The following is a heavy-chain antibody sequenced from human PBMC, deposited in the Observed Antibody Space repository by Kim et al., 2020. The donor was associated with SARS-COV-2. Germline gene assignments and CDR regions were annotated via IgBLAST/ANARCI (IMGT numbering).Heavy chain of an antibody. D-gene: IGHD2-2*01. J-gene: IGHJ4*02. CDR3: AKGKVPAAIGLFDY. V-gene: IGHV3-23*01. Sequence: ADSVKGRFTISRDNSKNTLYLQMNSLRAEDTAVYYCAKGKVPAAIGLFDYWGQGTLVTVSS.